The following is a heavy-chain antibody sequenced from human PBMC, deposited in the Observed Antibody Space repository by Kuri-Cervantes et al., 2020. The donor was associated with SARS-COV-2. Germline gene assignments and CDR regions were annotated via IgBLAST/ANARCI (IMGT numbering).Heavy chain of an antibody. CDR3: AKEEYCGGDCSLGYFDY. V-gene: IGHV3-11*01. CDR2: ISSSGSTI. CDR1: GFTFSDYY. Sequence: LSLTCAASGFTFSDYYMSWIRQAPGKGLEWVSYISSSGSTIYYADSVKGRFTISRDNAKNSLYLQMNSLRAEDTAVYYCAKEEYCGGDCSLGYFDYWGQGTLVTVSS. D-gene: IGHD2-21*01. J-gene: IGHJ4*02.